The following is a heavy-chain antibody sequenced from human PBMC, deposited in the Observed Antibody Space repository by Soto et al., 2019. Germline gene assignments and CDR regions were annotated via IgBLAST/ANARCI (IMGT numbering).Heavy chain of an antibody. D-gene: IGHD1-26*01. J-gene: IGHJ4*02. V-gene: IGHV4-39*01. Sequence: NPSETLSLTCTVSGGSISSSSYYWGWIRQPPGKGLEWIGSIYYSGSTYYNPSLKSRVTISVDTSKNQFSLKLSSVTAADTAVYYCARHSGGTYYPCGYWGQGTLVTVSS. CDR2: IYYSGST. CDR3: ARHSGGTYYPCGY. CDR1: GGSISSSSYY.